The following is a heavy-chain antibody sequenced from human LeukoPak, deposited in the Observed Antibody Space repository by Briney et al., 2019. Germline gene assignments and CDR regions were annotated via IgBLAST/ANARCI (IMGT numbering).Heavy chain of an antibody. CDR2: IYTSGST. CDR3: ARVDPYCSSTSCSFDY. V-gene: IGHV4-61*02. D-gene: IGHD2-2*01. Sequence: SQTLSPTCTVSGGSISSGSYYWSWIRQPAGKGLEWIGRIYTSGSTNYNPSLKSRVTISVDTSKNQFSLKLSSVTAADTAVYYCARVDPYCSSTSCSFDYWGQGTLVTVSS. CDR1: GGSISSGSYY. J-gene: IGHJ4*02.